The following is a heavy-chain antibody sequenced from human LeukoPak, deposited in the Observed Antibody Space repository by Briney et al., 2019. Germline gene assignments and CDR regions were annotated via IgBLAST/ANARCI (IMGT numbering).Heavy chain of an antibody. CDR3: ARDGRLDY. J-gene: IGHJ4*02. V-gene: IGHV3-11*01. CDR2: IGTTDTHT. CDR1: RFTFSDYY. Sequence: GGSLRLSCVASRFTFSDYYMSWIRQAPGKGLEWISYIGTTDTHTYYADSVKGRFTISRDNAKNSLFLQVDSLTADDTAMYYCARDGRLDYWGQGTLVTVPS.